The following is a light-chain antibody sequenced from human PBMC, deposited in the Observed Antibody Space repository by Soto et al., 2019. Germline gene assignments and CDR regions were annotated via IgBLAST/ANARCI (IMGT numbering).Light chain of an antibody. CDR1: RSVTNNY. J-gene: IGKJ1*01. V-gene: IGKV3-20*01. CDR3: HQYGSSPPT. Sequence: EIVLTQSPGTLSLSPGERATLSCRASRSVTNNYVAWYQRKPGQAPRLLIYGASSRATDIPGRFSGTGSGRDCSLTITRLEPEDFAVYYCHQYGSSPPTFGQGTKVEI. CDR2: GAS.